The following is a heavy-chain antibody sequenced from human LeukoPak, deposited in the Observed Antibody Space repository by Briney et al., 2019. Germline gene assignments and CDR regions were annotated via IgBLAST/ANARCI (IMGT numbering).Heavy chain of an antibody. CDR1: GFTFSSYA. V-gene: IGHV3-23*01. J-gene: IGHJ5*02. CDR2: ISGSGGST. CDR3: AKERYDFWSGPPFDP. D-gene: IGHD3-3*01. Sequence: GGSLRLSCAASGFTFSSYAMSWVRQAPGKGLEWVSAISGSGGSTYYADSVKGRFTIPRDNSKNTLYLQMNSLRAEDTAVYYCAKERYDFWSGPPFDPWGQGTLVTVSS.